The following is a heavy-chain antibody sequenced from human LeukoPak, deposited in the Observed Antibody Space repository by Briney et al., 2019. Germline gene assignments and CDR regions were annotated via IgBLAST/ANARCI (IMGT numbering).Heavy chain of an antibody. CDR1: GGSISSYY. V-gene: IGHV4-59*08. Sequence: KSSETLSLTCTVSGGSISSYYWSWIRQPPGKGLEWIGYIYYSGTTYYNPSLKSRVTISLDTSKNQFSLKLSSVTAADTAVYYCARLRGDYYDILTGTFDYWGQGTLVTVSS. CDR2: IYYSGTT. J-gene: IGHJ4*02. CDR3: ARLRGDYYDILTGTFDY. D-gene: IGHD3-9*01.